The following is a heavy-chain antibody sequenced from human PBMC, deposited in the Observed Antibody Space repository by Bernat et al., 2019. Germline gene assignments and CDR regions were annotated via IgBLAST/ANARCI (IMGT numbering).Heavy chain of an antibody. J-gene: IGHJ4*02. D-gene: IGHD6-19*01. CDR1: GFTFSSYG. CDR3: VKTEGWLVSRPPFDY. CDR2: ISYDGRGE. Sequence: QVQLVESGGGVVQPGTSLRLSCAASGFTFSSYGMHWVRQAPGKGLEWVALISYDGRGEYYVDSVKGRFTISIDKSKNTLYLQMNSLRDEDTAVYHCVKTEGWLVSRPPFDYWGQGTLVTVSS. V-gene: IGHV3-30*18.